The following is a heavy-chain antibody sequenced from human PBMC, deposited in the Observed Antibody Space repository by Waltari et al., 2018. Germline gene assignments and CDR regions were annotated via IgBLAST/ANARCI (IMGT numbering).Heavy chain of an antibody. V-gene: IGHV4-59*01. CDR3: ARAYYDFWSGYQAYYYYYMDV. Sequence: QVQLQESGPGLVKPSETLSLTCTVSGGSISSYYWSWLRQPPGKGREWIGYIYYSGSTNYNPSLKSRVTISVDTSKNQFSLKLSSVTAADTAVYYCARAYYDFWSGYQAYYYYYMDVWGKGTTVTVSS. J-gene: IGHJ6*03. CDR1: GGSISSYY. CDR2: IYYSGST. D-gene: IGHD3-3*01.